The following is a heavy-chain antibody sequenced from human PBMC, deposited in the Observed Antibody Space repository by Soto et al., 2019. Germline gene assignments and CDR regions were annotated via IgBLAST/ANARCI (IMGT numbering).Heavy chain of an antibody. J-gene: IGHJ5*02. CDR3: AREIVTAGGNNYFDP. Sequence: SETLSLTCGVSGGTVASSHWWSWVRQSPGGGLEWIGNVYHTGDTNFNPSLQSRVTISVGKSNNQFSLRLNSLTAADTAVYFCAREIVTAGGNNYFDPWGPATLVTVSS. CDR1: GGTVASSHW. D-gene: IGHD2-21*02. V-gene: IGHV4-4*02. CDR2: VYHTGDT.